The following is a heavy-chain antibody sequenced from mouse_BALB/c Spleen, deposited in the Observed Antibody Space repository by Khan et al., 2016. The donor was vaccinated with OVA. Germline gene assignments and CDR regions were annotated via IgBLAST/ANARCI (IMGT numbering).Heavy chain of an antibody. V-gene: IGHV1-7*01. CDR2: INPSTGST. CDR1: GYTFINYW. CDR3: ARRGLRWDFDY. D-gene: IGHD1-1*01. Sequence: VQLQQSGAELAKPGASVKMSCKASGYTFINYWILWVKQRPGQGLEWIGYINPSTGSTEYNQNFTDKATLTADKSSSTAYMQLSRLTSEDSAVYYCARRGLRWDFDYCGQGTTLAVSS. J-gene: IGHJ2*01.